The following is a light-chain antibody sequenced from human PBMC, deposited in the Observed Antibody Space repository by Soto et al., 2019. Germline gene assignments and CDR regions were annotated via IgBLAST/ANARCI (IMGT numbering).Light chain of an antibody. J-gene: IGLJ1*01. Sequence: QSVLTQPPSVCGAAWQRVTISCTGSSSNIGAGYDVHWYQQLPGTAPKRLIYGNSNRPSGVPDRCSGSKSGTSASLAITGLQAEDEADYYCQSYDSSLSGYVFGTGTKLTVL. CDR2: GNS. CDR3: QSYDSSLSGYV. V-gene: IGLV1-40*01. CDR1: SSNIGAGYD.